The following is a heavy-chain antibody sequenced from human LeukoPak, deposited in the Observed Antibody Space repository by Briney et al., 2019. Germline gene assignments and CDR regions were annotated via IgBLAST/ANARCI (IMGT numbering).Heavy chain of an antibody. CDR1: GGSISSYY. J-gene: IGHJ2*01. Sequence: SETLSLTCTVSGGSISSYYWGWIRQPPVKGLEWIGCIYNSGSTYYSPSLKRRVTISVDTSKNQFSLRLSSVSAADTAVYYCARAWYNYGVFDLWGRGTLVTVSS. V-gene: IGHV4-59*01. CDR3: ARAWYNYGVFDL. CDR2: IYNSGST. D-gene: IGHD1-1*01.